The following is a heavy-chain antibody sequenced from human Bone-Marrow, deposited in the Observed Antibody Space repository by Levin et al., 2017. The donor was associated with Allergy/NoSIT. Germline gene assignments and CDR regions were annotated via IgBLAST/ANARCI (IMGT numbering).Heavy chain of an antibody. CDR2: LNPNSGGK. J-gene: IGHJ4*02. D-gene: IGHD2-2*01. CDR3: ARRCSRSFPTAFDS. Sequence: ASVKVSCKASGYTFTDYYLHWVRQAPGQGLEWMGWLNPNSGGKNYAQNFEDRVTMTRDTSISTAYMELSGLRYDDTAMYFCARRCSRSFPTAFDSWGQGTLVTVSS. CDR1: GYTFTDYY. V-gene: IGHV1-2*02.